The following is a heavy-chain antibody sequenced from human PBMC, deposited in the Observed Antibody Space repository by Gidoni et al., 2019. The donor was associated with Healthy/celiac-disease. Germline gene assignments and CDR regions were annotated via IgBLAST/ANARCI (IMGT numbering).Heavy chain of an antibody. CDR2: ISYDGSNK. CDR3: AKGDCSSTSCPLDY. Sequence: QVQLVESGGGVVQPGRSLRLSCAASGFTFSSYGMHWGRQAPGKGLEGVAVISYDGSNKYYADSVKGRFTISRDNSKNTLYLQMNSLRAEDTAVYYCAKGDCSSTSCPLDYWGQGTLVTVSS. J-gene: IGHJ4*02. CDR1: GFTFSSYG. V-gene: IGHV3-30*18. D-gene: IGHD2-2*01.